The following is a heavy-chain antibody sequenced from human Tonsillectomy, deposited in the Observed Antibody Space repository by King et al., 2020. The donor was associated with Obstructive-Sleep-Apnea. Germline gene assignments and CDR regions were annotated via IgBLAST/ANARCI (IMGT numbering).Heavy chain of an antibody. J-gene: IGHJ4*02. CDR1: GDSMSPSY. Sequence: PLQESGPGLVKPSDTLSLTCSVSGDSMSPSYWNWIRQPPGSRLEWIGHISYAGDTNYNPSLKSRVTISIDMSKDQFSLKLTSVTAADSAMYFCARGGMYITVAGRLDLWGQGTVVTVSS. CDR2: ISYAGDT. CDR3: ARGGMYITVAGRLDL. V-gene: IGHV4-59*07. D-gene: IGHD6-19*01.